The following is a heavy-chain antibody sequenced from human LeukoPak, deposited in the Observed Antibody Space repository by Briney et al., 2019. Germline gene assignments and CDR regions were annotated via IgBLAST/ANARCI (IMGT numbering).Heavy chain of an antibody. D-gene: IGHD3-22*01. Sequence: ASVKVSCKASGYTFTGYSIHWVRQAPGQGLEWMGWISAYNGNTNYAQKLQGRVTMTTDISTSTAYMELRSLRSDDTAVYYCARDYYDSSGYAEYFQHWGQGTLVTVSS. J-gene: IGHJ1*01. V-gene: IGHV1-18*04. CDR3: ARDYYDSSGYAEYFQH. CDR2: ISAYNGNT. CDR1: GYTFTGYS.